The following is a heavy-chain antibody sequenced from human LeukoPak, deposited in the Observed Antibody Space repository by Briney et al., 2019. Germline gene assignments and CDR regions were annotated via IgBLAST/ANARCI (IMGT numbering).Heavy chain of an antibody. CDR2: VYYSGST. V-gene: IGHV4-59*01. Sequence: SETLSLTCTVSGGSISTYYWNWIRQPPGQGLEWIGYVYYSGSTNYNPSLKSRVTISVDTSNNQFSLKLSSVTAADTAVYYCARGLTAFDIWGQGTMVTVSS. CDR1: GGSISTYY. J-gene: IGHJ3*02. CDR3: ARGLTAFDI. D-gene: IGHD2-21*02.